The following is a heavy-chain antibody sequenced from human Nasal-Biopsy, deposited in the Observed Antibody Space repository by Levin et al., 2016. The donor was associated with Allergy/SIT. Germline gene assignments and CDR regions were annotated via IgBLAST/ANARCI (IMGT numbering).Heavy chain of an antibody. V-gene: IGHV4-39*01. CDR3: ARHSSNSRSGDC. D-gene: IGHD6-6*01. CDR1: GDSISRSSHY. J-gene: IGHJ4*02. CDR2: IFYTGST. Sequence: SETLSLTCSVSGDSISRSSHYWGWIRQPPGKGLQWIGSIFYTGSTYYNPSLKSRVTISVDTSKNQFSLKLSSVTAADTAVYYCARHSSNSRSGDCWGQGTLVIVSS.